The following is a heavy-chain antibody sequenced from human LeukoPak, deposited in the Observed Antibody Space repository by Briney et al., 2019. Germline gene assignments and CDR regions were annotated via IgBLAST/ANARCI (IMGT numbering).Heavy chain of an antibody. CDR2: IFHSGAT. CDR3: VLFSGPLDPYYIDS. D-gene: IGHD2-21*01. Sequence: PSETLSLTCTVSASSVASDYFWSWIRQAPGTGLEWIGMIFHSGATFYNPSLESRVAMSVDTTKNQLSLTLRSLSAADSALYYCVLFSGPLDPYYIDSWGQGTLVTVSS. V-gene: IGHV4-38-2*02. J-gene: IGHJ4*02. CDR1: ASSVASDYF.